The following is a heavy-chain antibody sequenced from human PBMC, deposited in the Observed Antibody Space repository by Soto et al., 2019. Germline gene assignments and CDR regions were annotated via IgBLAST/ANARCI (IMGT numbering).Heavy chain of an antibody. J-gene: IGHJ6*02. CDR2: INSDGSST. Sequence: PGGSLRLSCAASGFTFSSYWMHWVRQAPGKGLVWVSRINSDGSSTSYADSVKGRFTISRDNAKNTLYLQMNSLRAEDTAVYYCAREGYVSSWYYYYYGMDVWGQGTTVTVXS. D-gene: IGHD6-13*01. CDR1: GFTFSSYW. V-gene: IGHV3-74*01. CDR3: AREGYVSSWYYYYYGMDV.